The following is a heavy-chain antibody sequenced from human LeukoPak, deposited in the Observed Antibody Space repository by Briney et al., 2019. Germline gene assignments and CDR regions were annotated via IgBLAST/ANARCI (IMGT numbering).Heavy chain of an antibody. J-gene: IGHJ5*02. V-gene: IGHV4-59*01. CDR3: ARYSSGWYKPNWFDP. D-gene: IGHD6-19*01. CDR2: IYYSGST. Sequence: SETLSLTCTVSGGSISSYYWSWIRQPPGKGLEWIGYIYYSGSTNYNPSLKSRVTISVDTSKNQFSLKLSSVTAADTAVYYCARYSSGWYKPNWFDPWGQGTLVTVSS. CDR1: GGSISSYY.